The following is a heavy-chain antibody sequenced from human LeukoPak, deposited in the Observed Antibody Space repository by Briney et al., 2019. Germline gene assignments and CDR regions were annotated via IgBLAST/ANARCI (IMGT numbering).Heavy chain of an antibody. Sequence: SETLSLTCAVYGGSFSGYYWSWIRQPPGKGLEWIGEINHSGSTNYNPSLKSRVTISVDTSKNQFSLKLSSVTAADTAVYYCTRGVGARLADWGQGNLVAVSS. V-gene: IGHV4-34*01. CDR1: GGSFSGYY. J-gene: IGHJ4*02. CDR3: TRGVGARLAD. CDR2: INHSGST. D-gene: IGHD1-26*01.